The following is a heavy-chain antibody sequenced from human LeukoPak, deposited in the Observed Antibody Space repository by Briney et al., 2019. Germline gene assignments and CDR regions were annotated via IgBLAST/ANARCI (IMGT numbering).Heavy chain of an antibody. V-gene: IGHV3-7*01. J-gene: IGHJ4*02. CDR1: GFSMSGDW. CDR2: IKQDGSER. D-gene: IGHD3-22*01. CDR3: ARDWGAYYHFFDY. Sequence: GGSLRLSCEASGFSMSGDWMSWGRQAPGKGLEWVGNIKQDGSERNYVDSVKGRVTISRDNAKQSLYLQMDSLRAEDAAVYYCARDWGAYYHFFDYWGQGTLVTVSS.